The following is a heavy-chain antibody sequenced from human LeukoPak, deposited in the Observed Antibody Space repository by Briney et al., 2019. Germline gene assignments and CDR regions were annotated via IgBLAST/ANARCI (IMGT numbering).Heavy chain of an antibody. CDR2: IKEDGGEK. V-gene: IGHV3-7*01. CDR3: ARAHYYDSSAYDY. Sequence: GGSLRLSCAASGFTFSSYWMSWVRQAPGKGLEWVANIKEDGGEKYSVDSVKGRFTISRDNAKNSLYLRMSSLRAADTAVYYCARAHYYDSSAYDYWGQGTLVTVSS. J-gene: IGHJ4*02. D-gene: IGHD3-22*01. CDR1: GFTFSSYW.